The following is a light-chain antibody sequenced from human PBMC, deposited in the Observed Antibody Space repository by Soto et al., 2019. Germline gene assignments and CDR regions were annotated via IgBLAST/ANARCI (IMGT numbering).Light chain of an antibody. CDR1: QSVSSN. CDR3: QQYNNWPPIT. CDR2: GAS. Sequence: EIVMAQYPATLSVSPGERSTLSCLASQSVSSNLAWYQQKPGQAPRLLIYGASTRATGIPARFSGSGSGTEFTLTISSLQSEDFAVYYCQQYNNWPPITFGQGTRLEIK. V-gene: IGKV3-15*01. J-gene: IGKJ5*01.